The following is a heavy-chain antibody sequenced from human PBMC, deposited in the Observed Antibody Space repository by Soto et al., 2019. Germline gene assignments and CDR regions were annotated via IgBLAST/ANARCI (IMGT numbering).Heavy chain of an antibody. CDR3: ARPRVYCSGGSCYSRENYFDY. D-gene: IGHD2-15*01. V-gene: IGHV3-33*01. Sequence: GGSLRLSCAASGFTFSSYGMHWVRQAPGKGLEWVAVIWYDGSNKYYADSVKGRFTISRDNSKNTLYLQMNSLRAEDPAVYYCARPRVYCSGGSCYSRENYFDYWGQGTLVTVSS. CDR2: IWYDGSNK. J-gene: IGHJ4*02. CDR1: GFTFSSYG.